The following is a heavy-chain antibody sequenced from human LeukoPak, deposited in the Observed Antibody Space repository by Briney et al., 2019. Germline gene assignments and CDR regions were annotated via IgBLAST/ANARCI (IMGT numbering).Heavy chain of an antibody. Sequence: GGSLRLSCAASGFTFSSYAMSWVRQAPGKGLEWGSAISGSGDSTYYADSVKGRFTISRDNSKNTLYLQMNGLRAEDTAVYYCAKRLSGSGTYFPQFDYWGHGTLVTVSS. CDR1: GFTFSSYA. CDR2: ISGSGDST. D-gene: IGHD3-10*01. CDR3: AKRLSGSGTYFPQFDY. J-gene: IGHJ4*01. V-gene: IGHV3-23*01.